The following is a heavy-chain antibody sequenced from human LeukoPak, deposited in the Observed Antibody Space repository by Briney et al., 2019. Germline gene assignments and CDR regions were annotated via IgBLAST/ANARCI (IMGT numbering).Heavy chain of an antibody. J-gene: IGHJ5*02. CDR2: INHSGST. D-gene: IGHD2-2*01. Sequence: ETLSLTCAVYGGSFSGYYWSWIRQPPGKGLEWIGEINHSGSTNYNPSLKSRVTISVDTSKNQFSLKLSSVTAADTAVYYCARGSIVVVPAALNWFDPWGQGTLVTVSS. CDR1: GGSFSGYY. CDR3: ARGSIVVVPAALNWFDP. V-gene: IGHV4-34*01.